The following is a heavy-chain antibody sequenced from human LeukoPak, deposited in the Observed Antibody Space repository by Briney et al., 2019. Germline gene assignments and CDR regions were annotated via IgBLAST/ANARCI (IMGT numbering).Heavy chain of an antibody. CDR3: ARVGSSILTGPSYYCGMDV. CDR2: IYYSGST. D-gene: IGHD3-9*01. V-gene: IGHV4-59*01. J-gene: IGHJ6*02. Sequence: SETLSLTCTVSGGSISSYYWSWIRQPPGKGLEWIGYIYYSGSTNYNPSLKSRVTISVDTSKNQFSLKLSSVTAADTAVYYCARVGSSILTGPSYYCGMDVWGQGNTVTVSS. CDR1: GGSISSYY.